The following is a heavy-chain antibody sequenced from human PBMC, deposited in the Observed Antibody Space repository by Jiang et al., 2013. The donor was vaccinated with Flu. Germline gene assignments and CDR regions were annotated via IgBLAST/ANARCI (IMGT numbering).Heavy chain of an antibody. V-gene: IGHV1-2*02. CDR3: AREGELRYWDY. CDR1: GYTFTGYY. J-gene: IGHJ4*02. D-gene: IGHD3-9*01. CDR2: INPNSGGT. Sequence: KASGYTFTGYYMHWVRQAPGQGLEWMGWINPNSGGTNYAQNFQGRVTMTRDTSISTAYMELSRLRSDDTAVYYCAREGELRYWDYWGQGTLVTVSS.